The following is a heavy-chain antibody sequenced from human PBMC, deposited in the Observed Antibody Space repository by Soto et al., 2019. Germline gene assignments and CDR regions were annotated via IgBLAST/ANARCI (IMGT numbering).Heavy chain of an antibody. CDR1: GLTFGSAW. Sequence: DVQLVESGGGLVEPGGSLRLSCAASGLTFGSAWMSWVRQAPGKGLEWVGRIRSKIDGGTADYAAPVKGRFTISRDDSKSTLYLQMNSLKIEDTGIYYCYSHVVFARGTHYETVTWGQGTLVTVSA. V-gene: IGHV3-15*07. CDR3: YSHVVFARGTHYETVT. CDR2: IRSKIDGGTA. D-gene: IGHD1-26*01. J-gene: IGHJ5*02.